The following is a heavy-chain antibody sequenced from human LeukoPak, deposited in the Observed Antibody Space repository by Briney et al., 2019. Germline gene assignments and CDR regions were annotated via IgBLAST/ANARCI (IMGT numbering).Heavy chain of an antibody. V-gene: IGHV4-30-4*08. CDR1: AGSINSDDYY. CDR2: IYYSGGT. J-gene: IGHJ6*03. D-gene: IGHD3-22*01. CDR3: ARATYYYDSSGYYYGYYYYYMDV. Sequence: SQTLSLTCTVSAGSINSDDYYWSWIRQPPGKGLEWVGYIYYSGGTYYNPSLKSRVTISVDTSKNQFSLKLSSVTAADTAVYYCARATYYYDSSGYYYGYYYYYMDVRGKGTTVTVSS.